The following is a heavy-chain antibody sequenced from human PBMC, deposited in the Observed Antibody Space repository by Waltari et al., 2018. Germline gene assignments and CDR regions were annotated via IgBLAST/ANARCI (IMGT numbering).Heavy chain of an antibody. J-gene: IGHJ3*02. D-gene: IGHD1-26*01. Sequence: QVQLVQSGAEVKKPGSSVKVSCKASVGAFGSYAITWVRQAPGHGLEWVGGMIPIYGTPNFAQKFQGRVTFTADESTTTAYMELTSLKSEDTAIYYCARRNLGYAFDIWGQGTLVTVSS. CDR1: VGAFGSYA. CDR2: MIPIYGTP. V-gene: IGHV1-69*12. CDR3: ARRNLGYAFDI.